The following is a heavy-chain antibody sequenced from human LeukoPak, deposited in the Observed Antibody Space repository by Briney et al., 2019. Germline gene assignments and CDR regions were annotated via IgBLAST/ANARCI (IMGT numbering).Heavy chain of an antibody. J-gene: IGHJ1*01. D-gene: IGHD3-22*01. CDR3: ARAPSEIGGYYPEYFRH. CDR2: IKSDGST. CDR1: GFTFNTHW. V-gene: IGHV3-74*01. Sequence: GGSLRLSCAASGFTFNTHWMHWVRQAPGKGLVWVSRIKSDGSTRYADSVKGRFTISRDNAKNTVSLQMNSLRAEDTGVYYCARAPSEIGGYYPEYFRHWGQGTLVTVSP.